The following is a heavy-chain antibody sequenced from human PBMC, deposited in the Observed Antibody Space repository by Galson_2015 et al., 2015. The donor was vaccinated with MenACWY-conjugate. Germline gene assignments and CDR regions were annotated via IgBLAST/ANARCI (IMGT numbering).Heavy chain of an antibody. Sequence: SLRLSCAASGFTFSDYYMTWIRQAPGKGLEWVSYISSSSSYTDYADSVKGRFTISRDNAKNSLYLQMNSLRAEDTAVYYCARDAPGYYYDSSGTREDHWGQGTLVTVSS. CDR1: GFTFSDYY. V-gene: IGHV3-11*05. CDR2: ISSSSSYT. D-gene: IGHD3-22*01. CDR3: ARDAPGYYYDSSGTREDH. J-gene: IGHJ4*02.